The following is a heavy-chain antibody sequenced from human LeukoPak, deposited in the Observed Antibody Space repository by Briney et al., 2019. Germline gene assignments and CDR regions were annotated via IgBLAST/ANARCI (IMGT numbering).Heavy chain of an antibody. CDR2: ISGSGGST. D-gene: IGHD1-7*01. CDR3: AKDVLTGTTSSCFDY. CDR1: GFTFSCYA. Sequence: GGSLRLSCAASGFTFSCYAMSWVRQAPGKGLEWVSAISGSGGSTYYADSVKGRFTISRDNSKNTLYLQMNSLRAEDTAVYYCAKDVLTGTTSSCFDYWGQGTLVTVSS. J-gene: IGHJ4*02. V-gene: IGHV3-23*01.